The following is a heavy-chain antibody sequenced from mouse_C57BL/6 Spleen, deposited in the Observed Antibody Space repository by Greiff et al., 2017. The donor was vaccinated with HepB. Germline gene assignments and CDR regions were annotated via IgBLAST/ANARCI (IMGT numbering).Heavy chain of an antibody. CDR3: VRRDYGYDYFDY. CDR1: GFSFNTYA. CDR2: IRSKSKNYAT. J-gene: IGHJ2*01. V-gene: IGHV10-1*01. Sequence: EVQLQESGGGLVQPKGSLKLSCAASGFSFNTYAMNWVRQAPGKGLEWVARIRSKSKNYATYYADSVKDRFTISRDDSESMLYLQMNNLKTEDTAMYYCVRRDYGYDYFDYWGQGTTLTVSS. D-gene: IGHD2-2*01.